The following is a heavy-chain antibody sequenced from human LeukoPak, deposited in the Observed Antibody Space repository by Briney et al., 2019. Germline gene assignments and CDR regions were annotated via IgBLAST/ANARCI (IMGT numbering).Heavy chain of an antibody. CDR1: GFTFSTYG. CDR2: VWYDGSNI. Sequence: GGSLRLSCAASGFTFSTYGMHWVRQAPGKGLEWVAVVWYDGSNIHYVDSVKGRFTISRDNSKSTLYLQMNSLTAEATAVYYCARGGYSGTYYFDYWGQGTLVTVSS. J-gene: IGHJ4*02. D-gene: IGHD1-26*01. V-gene: IGHV3-33*01. CDR3: ARGGYSGTYYFDY.